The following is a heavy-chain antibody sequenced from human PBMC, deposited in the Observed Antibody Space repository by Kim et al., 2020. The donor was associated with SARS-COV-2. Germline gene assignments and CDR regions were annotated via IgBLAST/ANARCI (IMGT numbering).Heavy chain of an antibody. V-gene: IGHV3-30*07. D-gene: IGHD5-18*01. CDR3: ARDTAPYYYYYYGMDV. J-gene: IGHJ6*02. Sequence: VKGRFTISRDNSKNTLYLQMNSLRAEDTAVYYCARDTAPYYYYYYGMDVWGQGTTVTVSS.